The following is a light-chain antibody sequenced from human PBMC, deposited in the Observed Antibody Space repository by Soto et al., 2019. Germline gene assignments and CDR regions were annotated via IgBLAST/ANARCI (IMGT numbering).Light chain of an antibody. CDR3: QHYGTSPFT. CDR1: QSVSSSY. V-gene: IGKV3-20*01. CDR2: GAS. Sequence: EIVLTQSPGTLSLSPGERVTLSCRASQSVSSSYLAWYRQKPGQAPRLLIYGASNRATGIPDRFSGSGSGTDFTLTISRLEPEDFAVYYCQHYGTSPFTFGPGTKVDIK. J-gene: IGKJ3*01.